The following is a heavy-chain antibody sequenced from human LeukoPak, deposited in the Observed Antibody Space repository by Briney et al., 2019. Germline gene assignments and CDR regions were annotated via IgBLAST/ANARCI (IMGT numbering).Heavy chain of an antibody. J-gene: IGHJ4*02. D-gene: IGHD6-13*01. V-gene: IGHV3-21*01. Sequence: PGGSLRLSCAASGFTFSSYSMNWVRQAPGKGLEWVSSISSSSSYIYYADSVKGRFTISRDNAKNSLYLQMNSLRAEDTAVYYCAGDLGTLYPGIAAAVDYWGQGTLVTVSS. CDR1: GFTFSSYS. CDR3: AGDLGTLYPGIAAAVDY. CDR2: ISSSSSYI.